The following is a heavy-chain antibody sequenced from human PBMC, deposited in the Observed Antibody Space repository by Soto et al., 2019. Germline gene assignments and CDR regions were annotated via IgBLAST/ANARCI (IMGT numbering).Heavy chain of an antibody. CDR1: GFTFSTYA. D-gene: IGHD4-17*01. J-gene: IGHJ2*01. V-gene: IGHV3-30*14. CDR3: ARVDVGALTTISYFDL. CDR2: TSYDGYNR. Sequence: QVQLVESGGGVVQPGRSLRLSCAASGFTFSTYAMHWVRQAPGKGLAWVAVTSYDGYNRYYAESVKGRFTISRDNFKNTLYLQMNSLRVEDTAVYDCARVDVGALTTISYFDLWGRGTLVTASS.